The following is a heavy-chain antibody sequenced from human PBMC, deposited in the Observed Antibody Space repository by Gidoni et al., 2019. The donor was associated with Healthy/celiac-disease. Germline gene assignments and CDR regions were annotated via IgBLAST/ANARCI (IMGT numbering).Heavy chain of an antibody. CDR3: VIYYYYYGMDV. Sequence: QVQLVQYGAAVKHPGSSVMVSCKASGVTFRSYAISWVRQAPGQGLEWMGGIIPIFGTANYAQKFQGRGTITADKSTSTAYMELSSLRSEDTAVYYCVIYYYYYGMDVWGQGTTVTVSS. CDR1: GVTFRSYA. V-gene: IGHV1-69*06. J-gene: IGHJ6*02. CDR2: IIPIFGTA.